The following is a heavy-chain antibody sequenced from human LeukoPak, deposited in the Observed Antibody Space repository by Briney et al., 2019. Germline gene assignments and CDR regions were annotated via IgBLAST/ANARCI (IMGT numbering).Heavy chain of an antibody. CDR1: GFTFSSYA. J-gene: IGHJ4*02. Sequence: GRSLRLSCAASGFTFSSYAMHWVRQAPGKGLEWVAVISYDGSKYYADSVKGRFTISGDNSKNTLYPQMNSLRAEDTAVYYCARDARLGYCSSTSCYAYYFDYWGQGTLVTVSS. CDR2: ISYDGSK. CDR3: ARDARLGYCSSTSCYAYYFDY. D-gene: IGHD2-2*01. V-gene: IGHV3-30*04.